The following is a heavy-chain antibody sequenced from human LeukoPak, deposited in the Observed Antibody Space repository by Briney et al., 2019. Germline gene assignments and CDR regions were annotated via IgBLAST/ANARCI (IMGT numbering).Heavy chain of an antibody. Sequence: GGSLRLSCAASGFTFSSYRMNWVRQAPGKGLEWVSYISSSSSTIYYADSVKGRFTSSRDNAKNSLHLQMNSLRADDTAVYYCARVSESYHDYWGQGTLVTVSS. CDR3: ARVSESYHDY. CDR2: ISSSSSTI. D-gene: IGHD1-26*01. V-gene: IGHV3-48*04. CDR1: GFTFSSYR. J-gene: IGHJ4*02.